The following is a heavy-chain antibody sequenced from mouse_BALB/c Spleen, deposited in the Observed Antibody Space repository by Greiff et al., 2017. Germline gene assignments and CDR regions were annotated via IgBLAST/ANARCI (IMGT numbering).Heavy chain of an antibody. D-gene: IGHD2-5*01. CDR2: ISSGSSTI. Sequence: EVQLVESGGGLVQPGGSRKLSCAASGFTFSSFGMHWVRQAPEKGLEWVAYISSGSSTIYYADTVKGRFTISRDNPKNTLFLQMTSLRSEDTAMYYCARSNHWYFDVWGAGTTVTVSS. V-gene: IGHV5-17*02. CDR3: ARSNHWYFDV. J-gene: IGHJ1*01. CDR1: GFTFSSFG.